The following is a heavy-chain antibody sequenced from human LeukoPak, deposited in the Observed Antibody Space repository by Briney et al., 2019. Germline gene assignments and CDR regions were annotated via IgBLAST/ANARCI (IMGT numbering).Heavy chain of an antibody. J-gene: IGHJ4*02. CDR2: INHSGST. D-gene: IGHD2-2*01. CDR3: ARGRGKIVVVPAADFDY. V-gene: IGHV4-34*01. CDR1: GGSFSGYY. Sequence: SETLSLTCAVYGGSFSGYYWSWIRQPPGKGLEWIGEINHSGSTNYNPSLKSRVTISVDTSKNQFSLKLSSATAADTAVYYCARGRGKIVVVPAADFDYWGQGTLVTVSS.